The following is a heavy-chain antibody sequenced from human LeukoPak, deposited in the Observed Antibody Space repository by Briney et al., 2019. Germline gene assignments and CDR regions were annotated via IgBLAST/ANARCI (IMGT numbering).Heavy chain of an antibody. Sequence: SETLSLTHTLSGRSISNYYWRWMRQPPGKGLEWIGYIYYDGSTNYKTSFKSRVTISVDTSKNQFSLKLSSVAAAETAVYYCGRNRYSSRWCAYWGQGILVTVSS. V-gene: IGHV4-59*08. J-gene: IGHJ4*02. CDR1: GRSISNYY. CDR2: IYYDGST. D-gene: IGHD6-13*01. CDR3: GRNRYSSRWCAY.